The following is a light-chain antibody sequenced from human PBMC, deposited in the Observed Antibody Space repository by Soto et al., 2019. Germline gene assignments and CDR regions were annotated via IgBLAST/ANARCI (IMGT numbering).Light chain of an antibody. CDR2: DAT. CDR1: QSISRW. V-gene: IGKV1-5*01. Sequence: DIHITQSASTLSSSLGDRVTITCRASQSISRWLAWYQQKPGKAPKVLIYDATNLESGVPSRFSGSGSGTHFTLTISSLQPDYLATYYCQQYKSYSSVTFGQGTEVDIK. CDR3: QQYKSYSSVT. J-gene: IGKJ1*01.